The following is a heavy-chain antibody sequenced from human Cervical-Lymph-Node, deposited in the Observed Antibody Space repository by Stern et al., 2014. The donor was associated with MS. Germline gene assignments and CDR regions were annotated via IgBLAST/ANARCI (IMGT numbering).Heavy chain of an antibody. CDR2: IRSKANSYAT. J-gene: IGHJ4*02. CDR1: GFTFSGSA. CDR3: CTSTPVTTNY. D-gene: IGHD4-17*01. V-gene: IGHV3-73*02. Sequence: EVQLVESGGGLDQPGGSLKLSCAASGFTFSGSAMHWVRQASGKGLEWVGRIRSKANSYATAYAASVKGRFNMSRDDSKNTAYLQMNSLKTEYTSVYYCCTSTPVTTNYWGQGTLVTVSS.